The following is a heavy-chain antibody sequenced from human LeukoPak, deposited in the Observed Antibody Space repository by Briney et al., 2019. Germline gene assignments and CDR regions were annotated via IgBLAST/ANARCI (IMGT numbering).Heavy chain of an antibody. CDR2: IGSDNKP. CDR3: ARDYYDSSGSSYFDY. V-gene: IGHV3-23*01. Sequence: GGSLRLSCEASGFTFSAYAMTWVRQAPGKGLEWVSSIGSDNKPHYSESVKGRFAISRDNSKNILFLHLNSLRAEDTALYYCARDYYDSSGSSYFDYWGQGTLVTVSS. D-gene: IGHD3-22*01. J-gene: IGHJ4*02. CDR1: GFTFSAYA.